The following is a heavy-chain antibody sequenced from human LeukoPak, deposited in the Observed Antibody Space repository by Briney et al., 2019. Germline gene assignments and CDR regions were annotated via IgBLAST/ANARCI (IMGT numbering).Heavy chain of an antibody. V-gene: IGHV3-23*01. J-gene: IGHJ4*02. CDR2: IGSAGGSI. CDR3: AKRGEVSTYYYFES. Sequence: GGSLRLSCAASGFTFSGYPIHWVRQAPGKGLEWLSTIGSAGGSIFYADSVKGRFTISRDNSKSTLFLQMDSLRVEDTALYYCAKRGEVSTYYYFESWGQGALVTVSS. D-gene: IGHD2/OR15-2a*01. CDR1: GFTFSGYP.